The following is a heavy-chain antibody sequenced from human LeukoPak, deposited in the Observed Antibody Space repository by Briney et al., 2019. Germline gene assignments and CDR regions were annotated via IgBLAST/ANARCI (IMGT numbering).Heavy chain of an antibody. Sequence: SETLSLTCTVSGGSISCYYWSWIRQPPGKGLEWIGYIYYSGSTNYNPSLKSRVTISVDTSKNQFSLKLSSVTAADTAVYYCARDAPVDYDSSGYYYFDYWGQGTLVTVSS. J-gene: IGHJ4*02. V-gene: IGHV4-59*01. CDR2: IYYSGST. CDR1: GGSISCYY. CDR3: ARDAPVDYDSSGYYYFDY. D-gene: IGHD3-22*01.